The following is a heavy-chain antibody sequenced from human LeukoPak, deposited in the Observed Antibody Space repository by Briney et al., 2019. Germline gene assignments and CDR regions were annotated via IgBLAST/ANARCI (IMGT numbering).Heavy chain of an antibody. CDR3: AKLTIFGVVISPMGY. Sequence: GGSLRLSCAASGFTFNNYAMTWVRQAPGKGLEWVSTISGSGDSTHYADSVKGRFTISRDNSKNTLYLQMNSLRAEDTAVYYCAKLTIFGVVISPMGYWGQGTLVTVSS. CDR2: ISGSGDST. J-gene: IGHJ4*02. V-gene: IGHV3-23*01. D-gene: IGHD3-3*01. CDR1: GFTFNNYA.